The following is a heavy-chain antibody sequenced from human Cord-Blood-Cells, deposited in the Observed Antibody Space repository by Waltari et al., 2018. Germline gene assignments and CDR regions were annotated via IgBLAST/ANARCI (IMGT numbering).Heavy chain of an antibody. Sequence: QVQLVQSGAEVKKPGASVKVSCKVSGYTLTELSMHWVRQAPGKGLEWMGGVEPEDGETIYAQKFQGRVTMTEDTSTDTAYMELSSLRSEDTAVYYCATVDYGDYVARYSGFDPWGQGTLVTVSS. CDR2: VEPEDGET. V-gene: IGHV1-24*01. CDR1: GYTLTELS. D-gene: IGHD4-17*01. J-gene: IGHJ5*02. CDR3: ATVDYGDYVARYSGFDP.